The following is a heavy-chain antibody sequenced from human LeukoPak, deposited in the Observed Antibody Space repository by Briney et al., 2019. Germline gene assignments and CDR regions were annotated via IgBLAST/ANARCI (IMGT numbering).Heavy chain of an antibody. CDR1: GGSINSFY. D-gene: IGHD2-2*01. CDR3: ARHVDCSSTSCQYYYYYYMDV. V-gene: IGHV4-4*07. J-gene: IGHJ6*03. CDR2: IYSSGST. Sequence: SETLSLICTVSGGSINSFYWTWIRQPAGKGLEWIGRIYSSGSTNFNPSLKSRVTMSVDTSKNQFSLRLSSVTAADTAVYYCARHVDCSSTSCQYYYYYYMDVWGKGTTVTVSS.